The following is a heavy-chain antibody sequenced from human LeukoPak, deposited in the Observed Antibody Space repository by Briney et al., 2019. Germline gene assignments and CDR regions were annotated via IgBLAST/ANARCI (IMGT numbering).Heavy chain of an antibody. CDR3: ARQLEYYDFWSGFQHSNNWFDP. J-gene: IGHJ5*02. D-gene: IGHD3-3*01. V-gene: IGHV1-18*01. CDR1: GYTFTSYG. Sequence: ASVKVSCKASGYTFTSYGISWVRQAPGQGLEWMGWISAYNGNTNYAQKLQGRVTMTTDTSTSTAYMELRSLRSDDTAVYYCARQLEYYDFWSGFQHSNNWFDPWGQGTLVTVSS. CDR2: ISAYNGNT.